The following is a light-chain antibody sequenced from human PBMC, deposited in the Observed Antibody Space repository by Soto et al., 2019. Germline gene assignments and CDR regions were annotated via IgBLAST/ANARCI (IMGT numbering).Light chain of an antibody. CDR2: DAS. V-gene: IGKV1-33*01. Sequence: DILMTQSPSSLSASVGDRVTITCQASQDISNYLNWYQQKPGKAPKLLIYDASNLETGVPSRFSGSGSGTDFTFTIRSLQAEDIATYYCQQYDKLPPFSFGPGTKVDI. CDR3: QQYDKLPPFS. J-gene: IGKJ3*01. CDR1: QDISNY.